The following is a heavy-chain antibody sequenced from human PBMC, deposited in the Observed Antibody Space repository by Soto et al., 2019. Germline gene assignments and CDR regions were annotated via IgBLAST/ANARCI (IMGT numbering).Heavy chain of an antibody. J-gene: IGHJ3*02. V-gene: IGHV3-74*01. CDR2: INSDGSST. D-gene: IGHD3-3*01. Sequence: PGGSLRLSCAASGFTFSSYWMHWVRQAPGKGLVWVPRINSDGSSTSYADSVKGRFTISRDNAKNTLYLQMNSLRAEDTAVYYCARAGSREEYDFWSGYYTANDAFDIWGQGTMVTVSS. CDR3: ARAGSREEYDFWSGYYTANDAFDI. CDR1: GFTFSSYW.